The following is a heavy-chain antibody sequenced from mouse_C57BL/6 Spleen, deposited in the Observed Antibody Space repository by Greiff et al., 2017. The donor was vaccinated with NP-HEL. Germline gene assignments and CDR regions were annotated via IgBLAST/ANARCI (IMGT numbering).Heavy chain of an antibody. CDR3: ARGSYPWYFDV. D-gene: IGHD5-1-1*01. CDR1: GYTFTDYY. V-gene: IGHV1-26*01. J-gene: IGHJ1*03. CDR2: INPNNGGT. Sequence: VQLQQSGPELVKPGASVKISCKASGYTFTDYYMNWVKQSHGKSLEWIGDINPNNGGTSYNQKFKGKATLTVDKSSSTAYMELRSLTSEDSAVYYCARGSYPWYFDVWGTGTTVTVSS.